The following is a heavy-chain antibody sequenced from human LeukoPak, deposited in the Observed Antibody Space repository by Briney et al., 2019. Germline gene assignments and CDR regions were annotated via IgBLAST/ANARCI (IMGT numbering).Heavy chain of an antibody. V-gene: IGHV3-30*01. CDR3: ARDPVDTAALDFDY. J-gene: IGHJ4*02. D-gene: IGHD5-18*01. CDR1: GFTFSSYA. CDR2: ISYDGSNK. Sequence: GGSLRLSCAPSGFTFSSYAMHWVRQAPGKGLEWVAVISYDGSNKYYADSVKGRFTISRDNSKNTLYLQMNSLRAEDTAVYYCARDPVDTAALDFDYWGQGTLVTISS.